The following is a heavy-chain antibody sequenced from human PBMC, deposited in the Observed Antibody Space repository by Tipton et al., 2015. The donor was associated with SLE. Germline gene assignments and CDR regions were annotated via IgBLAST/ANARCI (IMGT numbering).Heavy chain of an antibody. D-gene: IGHD2-15*01. CDR1: GFTFSNYW. J-gene: IGHJ5*02. CDR2: INQDGSEK. Sequence: SLRLSCAVSGFTFSNYWMCWFRQAPGKGLEWVAYINQDGSEKYYVDSVKGRFTISRDSAKNSLYLQMNSLRAEDTGVYYCAREGCSGGSCYHNWFDPWGQGTLVTVSS. V-gene: IGHV3-7*01. CDR3: AREGCSGGSCYHNWFDP.